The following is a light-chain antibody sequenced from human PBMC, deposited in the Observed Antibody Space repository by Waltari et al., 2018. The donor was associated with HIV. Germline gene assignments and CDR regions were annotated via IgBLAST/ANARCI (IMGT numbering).Light chain of an antibody. J-gene: IGLJ3*02. V-gene: IGLV1-47*01. CDR3: ASWDDNLRHWV. CDR1: KSNIGNHF. Sequence: QPKMTQAPSASKTPGQRLTMSCSGSKSNIGNHFIYWYQQIPGAAPRLVMARNDQRPAGVPDRFSGTKSGTSAFLAITNLRLDDEATYVCASWDDNLRHWVFGGGTKLTVL. CDR2: RND.